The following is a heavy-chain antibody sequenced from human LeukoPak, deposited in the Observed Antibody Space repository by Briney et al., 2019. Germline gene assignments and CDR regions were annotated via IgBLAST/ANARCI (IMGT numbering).Heavy chain of an antibody. D-gene: IGHD1-26*01. CDR1: GFTFSSYA. CDR3: AKDSLRKSIVGTTTRGVNDY. Sequence: GGSLRLSCAASGFTFSSYAMSWVRQAPGKGLEWVAFIRYDGGNKYYADSVKGRFTISRDNSKNTLYLQMNSLRAEDTAVYYCAKDSLRKSIVGTTTRGVNDYWGQGTLVTVSS. CDR2: IRYDGGNK. J-gene: IGHJ4*02. V-gene: IGHV3-30*02.